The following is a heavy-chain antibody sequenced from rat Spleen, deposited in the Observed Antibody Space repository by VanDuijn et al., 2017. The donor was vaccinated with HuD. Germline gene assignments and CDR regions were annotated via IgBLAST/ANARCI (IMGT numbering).Heavy chain of an antibody. Sequence: EVQLVESGGGLVQPGRSLKLSCAASGFTFSNFYMAWVRQAPTKGLEWVASITSGGWNTSYRDSVKGRFTISRDNAKSTLYLQMDSLRSEDTATYYCARHNSGYGVMDAWGQGVMVTVSS. D-gene: IGHD4-3*01. CDR3: ARHNSGYGVMDA. CDR2: ITSGGWNT. CDR1: GFTFSNFY. V-gene: IGHV5-25*01. J-gene: IGHJ2*01.